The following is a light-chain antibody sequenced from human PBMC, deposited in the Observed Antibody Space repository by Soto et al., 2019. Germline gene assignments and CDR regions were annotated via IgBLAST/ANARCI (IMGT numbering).Light chain of an antibody. CDR1: QGINSW. CDR2: AAS. V-gene: IGKV1-12*01. Sequence: DIQMTQSPSSVSASVGDRVTITCRASQGINSWLAGYQQKPGKAPELLIFAASSLQSGVPSRFSGSGSGTDFTLTISSVQPEDFATYYCQHSGVFGPGIKVDIK. J-gene: IGKJ3*01. CDR3: QHSGV.